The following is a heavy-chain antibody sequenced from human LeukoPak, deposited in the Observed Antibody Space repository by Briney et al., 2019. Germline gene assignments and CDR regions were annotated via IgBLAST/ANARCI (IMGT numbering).Heavy chain of an antibody. Sequence: GGSLRLSCAASGFTLSSYAMSWVRQAPGKGLEWVSAISGSGGSTYYADSVKGRFTISRDNSKNTLYLQMNSLRAEDTAVYYCAKDRAYDFWSGSFGYWGQGTLVTVSS. V-gene: IGHV3-23*01. CDR1: GFTLSSYA. J-gene: IGHJ4*02. CDR2: ISGSGGST. CDR3: AKDRAYDFWSGSFGY. D-gene: IGHD3-3*01.